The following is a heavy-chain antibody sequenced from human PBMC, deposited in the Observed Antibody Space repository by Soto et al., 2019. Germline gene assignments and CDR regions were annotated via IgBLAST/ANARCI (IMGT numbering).Heavy chain of an antibody. CDR1: GFSLSTSGVG. J-gene: IGHJ4*02. V-gene: IGHV2-5*02. D-gene: IGHD4-17*01. CDR2: IYGDDDK. Sequence: QITLKESGPTLVKPTQTLTLTCTFSGFSLSTSGVGVGWIRQPPGKALEWLALIYGDDDKRYSPSLKSRLTITKDISKNQVVLTMTNMDPVDTATYYCVHRLYGGNPVTHWGQGTLVTVSS. CDR3: VHRLYGGNPVTH.